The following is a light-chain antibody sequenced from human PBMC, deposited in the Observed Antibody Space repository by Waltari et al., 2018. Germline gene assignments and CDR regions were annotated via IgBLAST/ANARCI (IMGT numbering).Light chain of an antibody. CDR2: LNSDGTH. CDR3: QTWGTGIRV. CDR1: SGHINSA. J-gene: IGLJ3*02. Sequence: QLVLTQSPSASSSLGPSVQLTCTLSSGHINSALAWHQQQPEKGPRYLMKLNSDGTHNKGDGIPDRFSGSSSGAERYLTISSLQSEDEADYYCQTWGTGIRVFGGGTKLTVL. V-gene: IGLV4-69*01.